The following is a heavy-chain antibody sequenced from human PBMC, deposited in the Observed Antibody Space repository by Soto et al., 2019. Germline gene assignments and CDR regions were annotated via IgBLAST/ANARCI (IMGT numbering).Heavy chain of an antibody. Sequence: SETLSLTCTVSGGSISSYYWSWIRQPPGKGLEWIGYIYYSGSTNYNPSLKSRVTISVDTSKNQFSLKLSSVTAADTAVYYCARLEGAAGSFYFDYWGQGTLVTVS. V-gene: IGHV4-59*08. CDR1: GGSISSYY. J-gene: IGHJ4*02. CDR2: IYYSGST. CDR3: ARLEGAAGSFYFDY. D-gene: IGHD6-13*01.